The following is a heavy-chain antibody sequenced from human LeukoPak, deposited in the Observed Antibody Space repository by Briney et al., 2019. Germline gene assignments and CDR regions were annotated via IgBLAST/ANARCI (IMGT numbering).Heavy chain of an antibody. Sequence: PSETLSLTCAVYGGSFSGYYWTWIRQTPGKGLEWIGEIHYSGSATYNPSLKSRVTISVDTSKNQFSLKMNSVTAADTAVYHCARGQWFRAFWSRGTPVTVSS. CDR2: IHYSGSA. V-gene: IGHV4-34*01. D-gene: IGHD3-10*01. CDR3: ARGQWFRAF. J-gene: IGHJ4*02. CDR1: GGSFSGYY.